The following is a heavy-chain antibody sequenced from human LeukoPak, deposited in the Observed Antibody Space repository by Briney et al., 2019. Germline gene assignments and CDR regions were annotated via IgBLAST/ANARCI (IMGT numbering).Heavy chain of an antibody. V-gene: IGHV1-18*01. CDR3: ARAEAIAVAGIFDY. CDR1: GYTFTSYG. Sequence: GASVKVSCKASGYTFTSYGISWVRQAPGQGLEWMGWISAYNGNTNYAQKLQGRVTMTTDTSTSTAYMELRSLRSDDTAVYYCARAEAIAVAGIFDYWGQGTLVTVSS. J-gene: IGHJ4*02. CDR2: ISAYNGNT. D-gene: IGHD6-19*01.